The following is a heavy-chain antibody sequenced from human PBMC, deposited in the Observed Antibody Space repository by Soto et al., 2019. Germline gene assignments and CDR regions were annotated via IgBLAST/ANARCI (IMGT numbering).Heavy chain of an antibody. J-gene: IGHJ4*02. CDR1: GFTFSSFA. Sequence: GSLRLSCAASGFTFSSFAMSWVRQAPGKGLEWVSSISNRGDTTYTADSVKGRFTISRDNANNTLSRQMNCRRVEDTAVYYCARDLWFKRVFGYFDFWGQGA. CDR2: ISNRGDTT. D-gene: IGHD3-10*02. CDR3: ARDLWFKRVFGYFDF. V-gene: IGHV3-23*01.